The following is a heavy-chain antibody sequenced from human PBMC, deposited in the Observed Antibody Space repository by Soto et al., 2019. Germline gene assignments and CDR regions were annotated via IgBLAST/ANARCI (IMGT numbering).Heavy chain of an antibody. V-gene: IGHV1-8*01. J-gene: IGHJ6*03. D-gene: IGHD6-6*01. CDR3: ARESRGFIAARSDYYRYYVDV. CDR2: MNPNSGNT. CDR1: RYTFTSYD. Sequence: GASVKVSCKASRYTFTSYDINWVRQATGQGLEWMGWMNPNSGNTGYAQKFQGRVTMTRNTSISTSYMELSSLRSEDTAVYYCARESRGFIAARSDYYRYYVDVWGKGTTVTISS.